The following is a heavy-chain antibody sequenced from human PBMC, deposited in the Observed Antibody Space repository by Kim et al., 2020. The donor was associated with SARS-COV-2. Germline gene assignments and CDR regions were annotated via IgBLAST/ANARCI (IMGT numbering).Heavy chain of an antibody. CDR2: IVDTGGNT. D-gene: IGHD6-13*01. J-gene: IGHJ4*02. Sequence: GGSLRLSCAASGFSLNNFGMTWVRQAPGKGLEWVSSIVDTGGNTFYADSVKGQFTISRDTSKNTLFLQMNSLRAEDTAVYPCAKKSTSRWESYFDQWGQGTREPVSS. CDR3: AKKSTSRWESYFDQ. V-gene: IGHV3-23*01. CDR1: GFSLNNFG.